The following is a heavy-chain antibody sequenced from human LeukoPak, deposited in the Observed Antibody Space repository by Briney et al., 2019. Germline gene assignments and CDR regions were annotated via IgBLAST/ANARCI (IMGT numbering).Heavy chain of an antibody. Sequence: PGGSLRLSCAASGFTFSSHAMSWVRQAPGKGLEWVSAIRGSGGSTYYADSVKGRFTISRDNSKNTLYLQMNSLRAEDTAVYYCAKRREVGGREDYFDYWGQGTLVTVSS. CDR2: IRGSGGST. J-gene: IGHJ4*02. CDR1: GFTFSSHA. D-gene: IGHD3-16*01. V-gene: IGHV3-23*01. CDR3: AKRREVGGREDYFDY.